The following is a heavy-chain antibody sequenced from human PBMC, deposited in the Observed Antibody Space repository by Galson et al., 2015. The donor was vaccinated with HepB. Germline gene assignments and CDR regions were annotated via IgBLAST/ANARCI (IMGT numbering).Heavy chain of an antibody. V-gene: IGHV1-18*01. CDR2: ISAYNGDT. CDR1: GYTFTSYG. Sequence: SVKVSCKASGYTFTSYGISWVRQAPGQGLEWMGWISAYNGDTNYAQKLQGRVTMTTDTSTSTAYMELRSLRSDDTAVYYCARDPIDGYSSGWYVPVPDYWGQGTLVTVSS. CDR3: ARDPIDGYSSGWYVPVPDY. J-gene: IGHJ4*02. D-gene: IGHD6-19*01.